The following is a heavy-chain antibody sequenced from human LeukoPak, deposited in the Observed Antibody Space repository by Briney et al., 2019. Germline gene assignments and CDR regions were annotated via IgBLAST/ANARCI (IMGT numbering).Heavy chain of an antibody. D-gene: IGHD6-13*01. J-gene: IGHJ5*02. CDR3: ARIAAAGLNWFDP. CDR2: INPGDSDT. V-gene: IGHV5-51*01. CDR1: GYSFTSYW. Sequence: GESLQISCKGSGYSFTSYWIGWVRQMPGKGLEWMGIINPGDSDTRYSPSFQGQVTISADKSISTAYLQWSSLKASDTAMYYCARIAAAGLNWFDPWGQGTLVTVSS.